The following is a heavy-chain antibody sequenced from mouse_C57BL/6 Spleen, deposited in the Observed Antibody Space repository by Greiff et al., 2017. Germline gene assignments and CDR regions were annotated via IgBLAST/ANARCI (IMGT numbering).Heavy chain of an antibody. CDR3: ARRGYYKGYYAMDY. V-gene: IGHV5-6*02. Sequence: EVKLVESGGDLVKPGGSLKLSCAASGFTFSSYGMSWVRQTPDKRLEWVATISSGGSYTYYPDSVKGRFTISRDNAKNTLYLQMSSLKSEDTAMYYCARRGYYKGYYAMDYWGQGTSVTVSS. CDR1: GFTFSSYG. J-gene: IGHJ4*01. D-gene: IGHD2-12*01. CDR2: ISSGGSYT.